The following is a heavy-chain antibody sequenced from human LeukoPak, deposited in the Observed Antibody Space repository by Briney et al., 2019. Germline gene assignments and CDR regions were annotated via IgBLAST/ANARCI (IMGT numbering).Heavy chain of an antibody. J-gene: IGHJ4*02. CDR2: ISYDGSNK. V-gene: IGHV3-30*18. D-gene: IGHD3-16*02. CDR3: AKVIVGWLLDY. Sequence: PGGSLRLSCAASGFTFSKYAMHWVRQAPDKGVEWVAVISYDGSNKYYADSVKGRFTISRDNSKNTLYLQMNSLRADDTAMYYCAKVIVGWLLDYWGQGTLVTVSS. CDR1: GFTFSKYA.